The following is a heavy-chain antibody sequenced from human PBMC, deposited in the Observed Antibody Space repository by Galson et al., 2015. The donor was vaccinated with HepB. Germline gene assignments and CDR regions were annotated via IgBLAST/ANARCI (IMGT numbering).Heavy chain of an antibody. CDR1: GFTLSSYS. CDR3: ARDGHFDY. J-gene: IGHJ4*02. CDR2: ISSSSSYI. V-gene: IGHV3-21*01. Sequence: SLRLSCAASGFTLSSYSMNWVRQAPGKGLEWVSPISSSSSYIYYADSVKGRFTISRDNAKNSLYLQMNGLRAEDTAVYYCARDGHFDYWGQGTLVTVSS.